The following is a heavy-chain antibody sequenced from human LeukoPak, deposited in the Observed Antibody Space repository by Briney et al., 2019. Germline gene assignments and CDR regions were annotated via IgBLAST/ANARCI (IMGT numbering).Heavy chain of an antibody. D-gene: IGHD6-19*01. J-gene: IGHJ4*02. V-gene: IGHV1-18*01. Sequence: ASVKVSCKASGYTFTSYVFSWVRQAPGQGLEWMGWISAYNGNTNYAQKLQGRVTMTTDTSTSTAYMELRNLGSDDTAVYYCARMHSLVTGYTRGWYYYFDYWGQGTLVTVSS. CDR2: ISAYNGNT. CDR3: ARMHSLVTGYTRGWYYYFDY. CDR1: GYTFTSYV.